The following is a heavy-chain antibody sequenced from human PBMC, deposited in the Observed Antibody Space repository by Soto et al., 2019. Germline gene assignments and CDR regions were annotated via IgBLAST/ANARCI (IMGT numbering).Heavy chain of an antibody. V-gene: IGHV1-46*01. CDR1: GYIFIHYY. J-gene: IGHJ4*02. Sequence: QVQLVQSGAEVKKPGASVKVSCKASGYIFIHYYIHWVRQAPGQGLEWMAIINPNGGSTNYAQKFQGRVTVTSATSPSTVSMGLNSLGSDDTAVYFCVGSLLQGDFWGQGTLVTVSS. D-gene: IGHD2-21*01. CDR2: INPNGGST. CDR3: VGSLLQGDF.